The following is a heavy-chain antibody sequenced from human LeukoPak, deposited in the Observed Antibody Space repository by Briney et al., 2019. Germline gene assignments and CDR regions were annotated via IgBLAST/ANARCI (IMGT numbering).Heavy chain of an antibody. D-gene: IGHD4-23*01. Sequence: GGSLRLSCAASGFTFSSYSMNWVRQAPGKGLECVSSISSSSSYIYYADSVKGRFTISRDNAKNSLYLQMNSLRAEDTAVYYCAREGDYGGNGDYWGQGTLVTVSS. CDR3: AREGDYGGNGDY. J-gene: IGHJ4*02. CDR1: GFTFSSYS. CDR2: ISSSSSYI. V-gene: IGHV3-21*01.